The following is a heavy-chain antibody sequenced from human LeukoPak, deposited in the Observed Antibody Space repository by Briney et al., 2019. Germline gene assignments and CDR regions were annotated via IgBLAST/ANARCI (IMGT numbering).Heavy chain of an antibody. CDR1: GFTFSSYE. CDR2: IKSKTDGGTT. CDR3: TTQFSSGWYGFSDY. J-gene: IGHJ4*02. V-gene: IGHV3-15*01. D-gene: IGHD6-19*01. Sequence: PGGSLRLSCAASGFTFSSYEMNWVRQAPGKGLEWVGRIKSKTDGGTTDYAAPVKGRFTISRDDSKNTLYLQMNSLKTEDTAVYYCTTQFSSGWYGFSDYWGQGTLVTVSS.